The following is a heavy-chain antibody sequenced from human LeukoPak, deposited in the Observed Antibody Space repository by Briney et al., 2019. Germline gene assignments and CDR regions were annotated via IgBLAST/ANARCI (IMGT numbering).Heavy chain of an antibody. Sequence: PSETLSLTCAVSGCSISSVNWGSWVREPPRKGLEWIGEIYHSGRTTYNPSLKSRVTISLDTSTNHFSLSMLSLTAAAASLYYCASSDGQPSRFDSSYDVFDYWGQGTLVTVSS. CDR2: IYHSGRT. D-gene: IGHD5-12*01. CDR3: ASSDGQPSRFDSSYDVFDY. CDR1: GCSISSVNW. J-gene: IGHJ4*02. V-gene: IGHV4-4*02.